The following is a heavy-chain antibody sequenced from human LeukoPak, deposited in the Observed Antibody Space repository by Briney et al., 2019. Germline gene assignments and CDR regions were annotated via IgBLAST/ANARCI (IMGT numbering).Heavy chain of an antibody. Sequence: SVKVSCKASGGTFNNYPISWVRQAPGQGLEWMGGIIPTFGTTNYAPKFQGRVTFTADESTSTVYMELSSLRSEDTAVYYCARVGGGSSTWYGWFDPWGQGTLVTVSS. D-gene: IGHD6-13*01. J-gene: IGHJ5*02. V-gene: IGHV1-69*13. CDR1: GGTFNNYP. CDR3: ARVGGGSSTWYGWFDP. CDR2: IIPTFGTT.